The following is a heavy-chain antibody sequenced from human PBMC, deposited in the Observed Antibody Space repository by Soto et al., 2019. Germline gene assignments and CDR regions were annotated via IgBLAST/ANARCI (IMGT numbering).Heavy chain of an antibody. CDR3: ARGYGGYFHWFDP. CDR1: GYTFTSYA. D-gene: IGHD4-17*01. Sequence: QVQLVKSGAEVKKPGASVKVSCKASGYTFTSYAMHWVRQAPGQRLEWMGWINAGNVNTKYSPKFQGRVTITRDTSASTAYMDLSSLRSEDTAVYYCARGYGGYFHWFDPWGQGTLVTVSS. V-gene: IGHV1-3*01. CDR2: INAGNVNT. J-gene: IGHJ5*02.